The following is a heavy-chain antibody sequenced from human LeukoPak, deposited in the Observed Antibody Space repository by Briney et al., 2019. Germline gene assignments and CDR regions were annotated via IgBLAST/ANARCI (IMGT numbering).Heavy chain of an antibody. D-gene: IGHD2-2*01. CDR3: AKRRYCASTTCHDFDY. J-gene: IGHJ4*02. Sequence: PGGSLRLSCAASGFTFSSYAMSWVRQAPRKGLEWVSAISADGDSTYYADSVKGRFTISRDNSKNTLYLQMNSLRPGDTAVYYCAKRRYCASTTCHDFDYWGQGTLVTVSS. CDR1: GFTFSSYA. V-gene: IGHV3-23*01. CDR2: ISADGDST.